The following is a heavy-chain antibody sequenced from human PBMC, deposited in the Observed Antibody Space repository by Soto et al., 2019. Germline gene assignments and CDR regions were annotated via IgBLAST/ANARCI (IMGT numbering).Heavy chain of an antibody. CDR2: IWYDGSNK. D-gene: IGHD1-26*01. V-gene: IGHV3-33*01. Sequence: ESGGGVVQPGRSLRLSCAASGFTFSSYGMHWVRQAPGKGLEWVAVIWYDGSNKYYADSVKGRFTISRDNSKNTLYLQRNSLRAEDTAVYYCARESQSTMLLHWGQGTLVTVSS. J-gene: IGHJ4*02. CDR3: ARESQSTMLLH. CDR1: GFTFSSYG.